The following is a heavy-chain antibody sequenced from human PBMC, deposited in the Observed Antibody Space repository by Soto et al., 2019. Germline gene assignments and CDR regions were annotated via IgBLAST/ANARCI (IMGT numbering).Heavy chain of an antibody. CDR2: IKSKTDGGTA. D-gene: IGHD1-26*01. CDR1: RFNFANAW. CDR3: STDIGIYGLDI. J-gene: IGHJ6*02. Sequence: EVQLVESGGGFVQPGGSLRLSCVASRFNFANAWMSWVRQAPGKGPEWVGRIKSKTDGGTADYAAPVKGRLTISRYDSQNTLYLHMDSLKTEDTALYHCSTDIGIYGLDIWGQGTTVTVSS. V-gene: IGHV3-15*01.